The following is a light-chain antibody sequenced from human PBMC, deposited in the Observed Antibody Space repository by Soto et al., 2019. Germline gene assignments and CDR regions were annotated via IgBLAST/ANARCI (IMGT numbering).Light chain of an antibody. CDR1: QSISSY. CDR3: QQSYSAPWT. CDR2: AAS. J-gene: IGKJ1*01. V-gene: IGKV1-39*01. Sequence: DIQMTQSPSSLSASVGDRITITCRASQSISSYLNWYQQKPGKAPKVLIYAASSLLSGVPSGFSGSGSGTDFTLTISSLQPEDFATYYCQQSYSAPWTFGQGTKVDIK.